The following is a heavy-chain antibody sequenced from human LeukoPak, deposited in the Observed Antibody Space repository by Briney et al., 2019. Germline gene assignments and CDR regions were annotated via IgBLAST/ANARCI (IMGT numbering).Heavy chain of an antibody. CDR3: ARSSSQWFYTFDI. CDR2: INPNSGGT. CDR1: GYTFTGYY. Sequence: ASVKVSCKASGYTFTGYYMHWVRQAPGQGLEWMGWINPNSGGTNYAQKFQGRVTMTRDTSISTAYMELSRLRSDDTAVYYCARSSSQWFYTFDIWGQGTMVTVSS. J-gene: IGHJ3*02. D-gene: IGHD3-22*01. V-gene: IGHV1-2*02.